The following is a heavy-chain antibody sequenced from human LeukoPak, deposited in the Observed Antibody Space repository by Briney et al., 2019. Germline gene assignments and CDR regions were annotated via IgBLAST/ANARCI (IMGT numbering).Heavy chain of an antibody. CDR1: GFTFNNYD. Sequence: PGGSLRLSCAASGFTFNNYDMSWVRQAPGKGLEWVSAISGSGGSTYYADSVKGRFTISRDNAKNSLYLQMNSLRAEDTAVYYCARGHSGTTTYFDYWGQGTLVTVSS. J-gene: IGHJ4*02. V-gene: IGHV3-23*01. CDR2: ISGSGGST. D-gene: IGHD1-1*01. CDR3: ARGHSGTTTYFDY.